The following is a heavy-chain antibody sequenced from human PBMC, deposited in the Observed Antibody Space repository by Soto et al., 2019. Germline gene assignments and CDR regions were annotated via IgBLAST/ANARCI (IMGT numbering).Heavy chain of an antibody. CDR2: INAGNGNT. CDR3: ARDHNNCISTSCYRYYYYGMDV. V-gene: IGHV1-3*01. CDR1: GYTFTSYA. J-gene: IGHJ6*02. Sequence: ASVKVSCKASGYTFTSYAMHWVRQAPGQRLEWMGWINAGNGNTKYSQKFQGRVTITRDTSASTAYMELSSLRSEDTAVYYCARDHNNCISTSCYRYYYYGMDVWGQGTTVTVSS. D-gene: IGHD2-2*01.